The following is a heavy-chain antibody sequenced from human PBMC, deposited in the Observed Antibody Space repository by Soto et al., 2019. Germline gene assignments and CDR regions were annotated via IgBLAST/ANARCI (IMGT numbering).Heavy chain of an antibody. J-gene: IGHJ4*02. CDR3: ARGSTIGDATGKKYCDC. CDR1: GGSFSGYY. Sequence: SETLSLTCAAYGGSFSGYYCTWIRQPPGKGLEWIGEINHSGITNYNPSLKSRVVISVDTSKNQFSLKLRSVTAADTAVYYCARGSTIGDATGKKYCDCWGQGTLV. V-gene: IGHV4-34*01. CDR2: INHSGIT. D-gene: IGHD2-8*01.